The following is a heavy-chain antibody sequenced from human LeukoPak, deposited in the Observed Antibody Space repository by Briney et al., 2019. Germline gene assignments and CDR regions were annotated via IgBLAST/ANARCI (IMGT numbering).Heavy chain of an antibody. V-gene: IGHV4-4*07. J-gene: IGHJ4*02. CDR1: GGSISGYY. CDR2: IFYSPSPNGGT. CDR3: ARDQGVRPLYFFDY. D-gene: IGHD3-10*01. Sequence: SETLSLTCTVSGGSISGYYWSWIRQPAGWGLEWIGRIFYSPSPNGGTNYNPSLRSRVTMSLDTSTNQFSLRLSSVTAADTAVYFCARDQGVRPLYFFDYWGQGALVTVSS.